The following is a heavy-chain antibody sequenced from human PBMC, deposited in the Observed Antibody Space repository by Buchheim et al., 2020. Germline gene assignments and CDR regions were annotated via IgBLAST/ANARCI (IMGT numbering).Heavy chain of an antibody. CDR2: IYYSGST. J-gene: IGHJ4*02. V-gene: IGHV4-59*01. CDR3: ARGGRSGRVDY. D-gene: IGHD2-15*01. CDR1: GGSISSYY. Sequence: QVQLQESGPGLVKPSETLSLTCTVSGGSISSYYWSWIRQPPGKGLEWIGYIYYSGSTNYNPSLKSRVTISVDTSKNQFSRKLSSVTAADTAVYYCARGGRSGRVDYWGQGTL.